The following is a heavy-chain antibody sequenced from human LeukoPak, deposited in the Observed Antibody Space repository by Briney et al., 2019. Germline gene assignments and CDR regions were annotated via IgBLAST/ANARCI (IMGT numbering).Heavy chain of an antibody. Sequence: KPSETLSLTCTVSGGSISSSSYYWGWIRQPPGKGLEWIGSIYYSGSTYYNPSLKSRVTISVDTSKNQFSLKLSSVTAADTAVYYCARDGLMGFGRSMDVWGKGTTVTISS. V-gene: IGHV4-39*07. CDR3: ARDGLMGFGRSMDV. D-gene: IGHD3-10*01. CDR2: IYYSGST. J-gene: IGHJ6*03. CDR1: GGSISSSSYY.